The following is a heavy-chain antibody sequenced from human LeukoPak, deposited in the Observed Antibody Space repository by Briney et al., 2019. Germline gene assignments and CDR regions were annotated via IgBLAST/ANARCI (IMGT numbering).Heavy chain of an antibody. J-gene: IGHJ4*02. Sequence: PSETLSLTCTVSGGSISNYYWSWIRQPPGKGLEWIGYNYYSGSTNYNPSLRSRVTISVDTSKNQFSLKLNSVTAADTAVYYCARSHGSGSYYNLNDYWGQGTLVTVSS. CDR1: GGSISNYY. CDR3: ARSHGSGSYYNLNDY. D-gene: IGHD3-10*01. CDR2: NYYSGST. V-gene: IGHV4-59*01.